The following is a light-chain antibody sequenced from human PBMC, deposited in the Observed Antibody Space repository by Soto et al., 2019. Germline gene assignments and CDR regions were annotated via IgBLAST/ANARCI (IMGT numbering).Light chain of an antibody. CDR3: QQYYTSPDT. V-gene: IGKV4-1*01. CDR2: WAS. CDR1: QSVLFRSDNKHY. J-gene: IGKJ2*01. Sequence: DIVMTQSPDSLAVSLGERATINCKSSQSVLFRSDNKHYLAWYQQRSGQPPKLLIYWASTRESGVPDRFSGSGSVTDFTLAISSLQAEDVAVYYCQQYYTSPDTFGQGTKLESK.